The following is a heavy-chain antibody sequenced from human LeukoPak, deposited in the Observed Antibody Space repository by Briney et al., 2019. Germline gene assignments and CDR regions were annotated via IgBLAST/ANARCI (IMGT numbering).Heavy chain of an antibody. D-gene: IGHD3-10*01. Sequence: GEPLKISCKGSGYSFTSYWIGWVRQMPGKGLEWMGIIYPGDSDTRYSPSFQGQVTISADKSISTAYLQWSSLKASDTAMYYCARPITMVRGVIANIDYWGQGTLVTVSS. CDR2: IYPGDSDT. CDR1: GYSFTSYW. J-gene: IGHJ4*02. CDR3: ARPITMVRGVIANIDY. V-gene: IGHV5-51*01.